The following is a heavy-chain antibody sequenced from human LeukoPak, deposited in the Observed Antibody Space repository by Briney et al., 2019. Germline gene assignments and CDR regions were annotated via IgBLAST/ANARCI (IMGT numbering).Heavy chain of an antibody. Sequence: ASVKVSCRASGYTFTSYGISGVRQAPGQGLEWMGWISAYNGNTNYAQKLQGRVTMTTDTSTSTAYMELRSLRSDDTAVYYCARVYNWNLKGPRRGIDYWGQGTLVTVSS. J-gene: IGHJ4*02. CDR3: ARVYNWNLKGPRRGIDY. V-gene: IGHV1-18*01. D-gene: IGHD1-7*01. CDR1: GYTFTSYG. CDR2: ISAYNGNT.